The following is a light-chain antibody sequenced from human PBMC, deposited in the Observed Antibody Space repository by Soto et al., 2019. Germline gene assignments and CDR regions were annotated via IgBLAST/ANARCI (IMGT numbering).Light chain of an antibody. CDR1: RSDIGAYNF. Sequence: QSALTQPASVPGSPGQSITISCTGTRSDIGAYNFVSWYQQHPGEVPKLMLYDVNVRPSGVSNRFSGSKSGNTASLTISGLQAEDEADYYCTSWTTSTTMIFGGGTKVTVL. CDR3: TSWTTSTTMI. V-gene: IGLV2-14*03. CDR2: DVN. J-gene: IGLJ2*01.